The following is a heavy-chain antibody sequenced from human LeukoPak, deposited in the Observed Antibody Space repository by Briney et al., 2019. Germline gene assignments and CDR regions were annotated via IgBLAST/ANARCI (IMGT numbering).Heavy chain of an antibody. CDR1: GGSISSSSYY. Sequence: SETLSLTCTVSGGSISSSSYYWGWIRQPPGKGLEWIGSIYYSGSPYYNPSLKSRVTISVDTSKNQFSLKLSSVTAADTAVYYCARVGRITMVRGALDYWGQGTLVTVSS. J-gene: IGHJ4*02. CDR3: ARVGRITMVRGALDY. D-gene: IGHD3-10*01. CDR2: IYYSGSP. V-gene: IGHV4-39*07.